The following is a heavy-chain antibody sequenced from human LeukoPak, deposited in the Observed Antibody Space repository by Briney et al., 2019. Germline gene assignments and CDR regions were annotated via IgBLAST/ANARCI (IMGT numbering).Heavy chain of an antibody. D-gene: IGHD3-16*02. CDR2: IYSGGST. J-gene: IGHJ4*02. Sequence: GGSLRLSCAASGFTVSSNYMSWVRQAPGKGLEWVSVIYSGGSTYYADSVKGRFTISRDNSKNTLYLQMNSLRAEDTAVYYCATGRIMITFGGVIGPFDYWGQGTLVTVSS. CDR3: ATGRIMITFGGVIGPFDY. CDR1: GFTVSSNY. V-gene: IGHV3-66*01.